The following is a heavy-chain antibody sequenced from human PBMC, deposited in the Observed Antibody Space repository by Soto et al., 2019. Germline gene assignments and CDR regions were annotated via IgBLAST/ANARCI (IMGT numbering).Heavy chain of an antibody. CDR3: AREESYDDYYYGMDV. V-gene: IGHV1-69*13. Sequence: SVKVSCKASGYTFTGYYMHWVRQAPGQGLEWMGGIIPIFGTANYAQKFQGRATITADESTSTAYMELSSLRSEDTAVYYCAREESYDDYYYGMDVWGQGTTVTVSS. CDR1: GYTFTGYY. CDR2: IIPIFGTA. D-gene: IGHD3-22*01. J-gene: IGHJ6*02.